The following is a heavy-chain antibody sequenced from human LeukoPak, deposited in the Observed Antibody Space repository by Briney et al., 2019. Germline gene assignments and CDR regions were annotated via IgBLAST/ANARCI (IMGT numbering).Heavy chain of an antibody. CDR2: INPSGGST. V-gene: IGHV1-46*01. D-gene: IGHD3-3*01. CDR3: AMTSFGVVISVDY. Sequence: ASVKVSCKASGYTFTGYYMHWVRQAPGQGLEWMGIINPSGGSTSYAQKFQGRVTMTRDTSTSTVYMELSSLRSEDTAVYYCAMTSFGVVISVDYWGQGTLVTVSS. J-gene: IGHJ4*02. CDR1: GYTFTGYY.